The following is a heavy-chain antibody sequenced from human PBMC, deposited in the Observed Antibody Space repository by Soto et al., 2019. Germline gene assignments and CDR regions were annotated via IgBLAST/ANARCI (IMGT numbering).Heavy chain of an antibody. J-gene: IGHJ6*02. V-gene: IGHV3-33*01. CDR2: IWYDGSNK. Sequence: QVQLVESGGGVVQPGRSRRLSCAASGVTFSSYGMHRVRQAPGKGLEWGAGIWYDGSNKYYADSVKGRFTISRDNSKNQLYLQMNSLRAEDTAVYYCALSSESYYYYGMDVWGQGPTVTVSS. D-gene: IGHD6-6*01. CDR3: ALSSESYYYYGMDV. CDR1: GVTFSSYG.